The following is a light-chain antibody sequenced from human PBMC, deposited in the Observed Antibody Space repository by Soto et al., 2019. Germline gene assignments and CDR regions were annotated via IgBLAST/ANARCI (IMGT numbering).Light chain of an antibody. CDR2: GSS. Sequence: EIVLTQSPGPLSLSPAERATLSFCASQSVSSSYLAWYQQKPGQAPRLLIYGSSSRATGIPDRFSGSGYGTDFTLTISRLEPEDFAVYYCQQYGSSPWTFGQGTKVDIK. CDR1: QSVSSSY. J-gene: IGKJ1*01. V-gene: IGKV3-20*01. CDR3: QQYGSSPWT.